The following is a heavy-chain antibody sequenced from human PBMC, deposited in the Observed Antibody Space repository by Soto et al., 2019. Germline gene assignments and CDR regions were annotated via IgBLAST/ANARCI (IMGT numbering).Heavy chain of an antibody. J-gene: IGHJ5*02. CDR2: INHSGST. Sequence: SETLSLTRAVYSGSFSGYYWSWIRQPPGKGLEWIGEINHSGSTNYNPSLKSRVTISVDTSKNQFSLKLSSVTAADTAVYYCARAVPWFDPWGQGTLVTVSS. CDR3: ARAVPWFDP. CDR1: SGSFSGYY. V-gene: IGHV4-34*01. D-gene: IGHD2-2*01.